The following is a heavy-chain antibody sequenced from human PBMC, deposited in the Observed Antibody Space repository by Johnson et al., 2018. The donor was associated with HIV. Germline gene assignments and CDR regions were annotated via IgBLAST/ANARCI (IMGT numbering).Heavy chain of an antibody. CDR2: ISWNGGST. J-gene: IGHJ3*02. CDR1: GFSFDDYG. V-gene: IGHV3-20*04. D-gene: IGHD3-22*01. CDR3: ARDWDYYDSSGYYYANMVDAFDI. Sequence: VQLVESGGGVVRPGGSLRLSCAASGFSFDDYGMSWVRQAPGKGLEWVSGISWNGGSTGYADSVKGRFTISSDNAKKSLYLEMNSLRAEDTALYYCARDWDYYDSSGYYYANMVDAFDIWGQGTMVTVSS.